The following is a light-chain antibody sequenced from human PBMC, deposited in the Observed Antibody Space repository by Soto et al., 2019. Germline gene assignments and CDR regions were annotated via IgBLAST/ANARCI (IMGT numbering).Light chain of an antibody. CDR2: EVS. V-gene: IGLV2-14*01. Sequence: QAARTQPATVTGSPGQSTTIFCTGTSSDVGGYNDVSWYQQHPGKAPKLMIYEVSNRPSGVSNRFSGSKSGNTASLTISGLQAEDEADYYCSSYTSSSTLYAFGTGTKVTVL. J-gene: IGLJ1*01. CDR1: SSDVGGYND. CDR3: SSYTSSSTLYA.